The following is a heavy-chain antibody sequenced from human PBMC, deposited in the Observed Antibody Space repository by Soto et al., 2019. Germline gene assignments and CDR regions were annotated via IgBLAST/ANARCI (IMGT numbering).Heavy chain of an antibody. V-gene: IGHV1-2*04. CDR3: ARGQGPDALDI. CDR2: INPNSGDT. Sequence: ASVKVSCKASGYTFTGYYIHWVRQAPGQGLDWMGWINPNSGDTNCAQKFQGWVTMTRDTSISTAYMELSRLRSDDTAVYFCARGQGPDALDIWGQGAMVTVSS. CDR1: GYTFTGYY. J-gene: IGHJ3*02.